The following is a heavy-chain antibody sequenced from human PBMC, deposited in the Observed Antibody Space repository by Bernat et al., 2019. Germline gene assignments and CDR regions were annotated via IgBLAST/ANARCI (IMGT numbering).Heavy chain of an antibody. J-gene: IGHJ6*02. Sequence: QVQLVQSGAEVKKPGSSVKVSCKASGGTFSSYAISWVRQAPGQGLEWMGGIIPIFGTANYAQKFQGRVTITANNSTSTAYMELSSLRSEDTAVYYCARGRLGSSSWRSYYYGMDVWGQGTTVTVSS. CDR1: GGTFSSYA. CDR2: IIPIFGTA. CDR3: ARGRLGSSSWRSYYYGMDV. D-gene: IGHD6-13*01. V-gene: IGHV1-69*06.